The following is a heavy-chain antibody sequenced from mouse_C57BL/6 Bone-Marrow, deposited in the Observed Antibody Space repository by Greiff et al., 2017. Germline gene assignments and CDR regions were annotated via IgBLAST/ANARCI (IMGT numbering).Heavy chain of an antibody. CDR2: IDPSDSYT. CDR1: GYTFTSYG. D-gene: IGHD1-1*01. J-gene: IGHJ4*01. V-gene: IGHV1-69*01. CDR3: AKPRDYYGYAMYY. Sequence: VQLKESGAELVMPGASVKLSCKASGYTFTSYGMPWVKQTPGQGLEWIGDIDPSDSYTNYQQKFKGKSTLTVDKSSSTAYMQLSSLTSEDSAVYYCAKPRDYYGYAMYYWVQGTSVTVSS.